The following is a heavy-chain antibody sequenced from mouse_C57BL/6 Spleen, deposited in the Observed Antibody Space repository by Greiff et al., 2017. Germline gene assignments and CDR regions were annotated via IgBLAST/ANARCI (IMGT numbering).Heavy chain of an antibody. J-gene: IGHJ2*01. CDR2: ISYDGSN. CDR1: GYSITSGYY. Sequence: EVQLQQSGPGLVKPSQSLSLTCSVTGYSITSGYYWNWIRQFPGNKLEWMCYISYDGSNNYNPSLKNRISITRDTSKNQFFLKLNSVTTEDTATYYCARVLGDYFDYWGQGTTLTVSS. CDR3: ARVLGDYFDY. V-gene: IGHV3-6*01. D-gene: IGHD1-1*01.